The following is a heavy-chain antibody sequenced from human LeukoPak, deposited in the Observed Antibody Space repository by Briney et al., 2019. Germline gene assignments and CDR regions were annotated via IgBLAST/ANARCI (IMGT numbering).Heavy chain of an antibody. CDR2: IYYSGST. CDR1: GGSISSSSYY. CDR3: ARSDYDILTGRTDY. V-gene: IGHV4-39*01. Sequence: SETLSLTCTVSGGSISSSSYYWGWIRQPPGKGLEWIGSIYYSGSTYYNPSLKSRVTISVDTSKNQFSLKLSSVTAADTAVYYCARSDYDILTGRTDYWGPGTLVTVSS. J-gene: IGHJ4*02. D-gene: IGHD3-9*01.